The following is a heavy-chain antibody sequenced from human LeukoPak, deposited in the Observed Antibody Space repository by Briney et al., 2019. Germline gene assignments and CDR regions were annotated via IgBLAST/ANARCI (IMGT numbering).Heavy chain of an antibody. J-gene: IGHJ3*02. CDR1: GYTFTSYA. V-gene: IGHV1-3*01. CDR2: INAGNGNI. Sequence: ASVKVSCKASGYTFTSYAMHWVRQAPGQRLEWMGWINAGNGNIKYSQKFQGRFTITRDTSASTAYMELSSLRSEDTAVYYCARDLGGRRRWYGAFDIWGQGTMVTVSS. CDR3: ARDLGGRRRWYGAFDI. D-gene: IGHD6-13*01.